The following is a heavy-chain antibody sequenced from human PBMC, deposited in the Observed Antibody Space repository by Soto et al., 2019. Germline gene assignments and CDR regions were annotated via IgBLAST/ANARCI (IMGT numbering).Heavy chain of an antibody. D-gene: IGHD6-19*01. V-gene: IGHV3-11*06. CDR1: GFTFSDYY. J-gene: IGHJ4*02. CDR3: ARDQSGWPTIDY. Sequence: GGSLRLSCAASGFTFSDYYVSWIRQAPGKGLEWVSYISSSSSYTNYADSVKGRFTISRDNAKNSLYLQMNSLRAEDTAVYYCARDQSGWPTIDYWGQGTLVTVS. CDR2: ISSSSSYT.